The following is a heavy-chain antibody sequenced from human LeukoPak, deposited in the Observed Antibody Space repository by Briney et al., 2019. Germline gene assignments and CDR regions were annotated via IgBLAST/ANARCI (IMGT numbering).Heavy chain of an antibody. CDR3: ARGVHGDYRWYFDL. CDR1: SGSISTSNYY. J-gene: IGHJ2*01. D-gene: IGHD4-17*01. Sequence: SETLSLTCTVSSGSISTSNYYWGWVRQPPGKALEWIGNIFYSGSTYYSPSLKSRVTISLDTSRNQFSLKLNSVTAADTAVYYCARGVHGDYRWYFDLWGRGTLVTVSS. V-gene: IGHV4-39*07. CDR2: IFYSGST.